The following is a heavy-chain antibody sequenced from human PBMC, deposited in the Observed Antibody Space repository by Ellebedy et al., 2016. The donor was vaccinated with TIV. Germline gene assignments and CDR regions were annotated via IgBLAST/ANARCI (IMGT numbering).Heavy chain of an antibody. V-gene: IGHV3-30*04. CDR1: GFNFRNYA. CDR2: ISYDGSET. D-gene: IGHD2-15*01. Sequence: GGSLRLSCVASGFNFRNYAIQWVRQAPGKGLDWVAVISYDGSETYYADSVKGRFTISRDNSKNKLYLQMNSLGVEDAVVYYCAREGYRSGSIMDLDYWGQGTLVTVSS. CDR3: AREGYRSGSIMDLDY. J-gene: IGHJ4*02.